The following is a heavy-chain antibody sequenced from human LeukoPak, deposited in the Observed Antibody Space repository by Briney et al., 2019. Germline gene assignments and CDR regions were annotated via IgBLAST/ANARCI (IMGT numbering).Heavy chain of an antibody. CDR1: GYTFTSYY. J-gene: IGHJ5*02. CDR3: ARSQFDSSGYDNWFDP. D-gene: IGHD3-22*01. CDR2: INPSGGST. V-gene: IGHV1-46*01. Sequence: ASVKVSCKASGYTFTSYYMHWVRQAPGQGLEWMGIINPSGGSTSCAQKFQGRATMTRDTSTSTVYMELSSLRSEDMAVYYCARSQFDSSGYDNWFDPWGQGTLVTVSS.